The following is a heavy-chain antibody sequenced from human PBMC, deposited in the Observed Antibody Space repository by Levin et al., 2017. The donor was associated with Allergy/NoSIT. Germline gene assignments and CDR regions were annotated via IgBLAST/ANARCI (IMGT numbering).Heavy chain of an antibody. CDR1: GGSISSGGYS. CDR2: IYHSGST. D-gene: IGHD5-18*01. Sequence: SETLSLTCAVSGGSISSGGYSWSWIRQPPGKGLEWIGYIYHSGSTYYNPSLKSRVTISVDRSKNQFSLKLSSVTAADTAVYYCARSPLWSFIDYWGQGTLVTVSS. V-gene: IGHV4-30-2*01. J-gene: IGHJ4*02. CDR3: ARSPLWSFIDY.